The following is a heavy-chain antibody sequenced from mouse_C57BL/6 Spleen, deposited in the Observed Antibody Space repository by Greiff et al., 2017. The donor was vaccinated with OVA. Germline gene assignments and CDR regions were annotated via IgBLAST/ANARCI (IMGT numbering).Heavy chain of an antibody. D-gene: IGHD1-1*01. V-gene: IGHV2-5*01. Sequence: QVQLQQSGPGLVQPSQSLSITCTVSGFSLTSYGVHWVRQSPGKGLEWLGVIWRGGSTDYNAAFMSRLSTTKDNSKSHVFFKMNSLQANDTAIYYWAPHYYGTLHAMDYWGQGTSVTVSA. CDR2: IWRGGST. CDR1: GFSLTSYG. J-gene: IGHJ4*01. CDR3: APHYYGTLHAMDY.